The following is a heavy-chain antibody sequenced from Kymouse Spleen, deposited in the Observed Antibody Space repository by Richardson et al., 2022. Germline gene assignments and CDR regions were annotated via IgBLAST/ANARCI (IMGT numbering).Heavy chain of an antibody. D-gene: IGHD1-26*01. CDR3: AREELNYYYYYGMDV. Sequence: QLQLQESGPGLVKPSETLSLTCTVSGGSISSSSYYWGWIRQPPGKGLEWIGSIYYSGSTYYNPSLKSRVTISVDTSKNQFSLKLSSVTAADTAVYYCAREELNYYYYYGMDVWGQGTTVTVSS. V-gene: IGHV4-39*01. CDR2: IYYSGST. J-gene: IGHJ6*02. CDR1: GGSISSSSYY.